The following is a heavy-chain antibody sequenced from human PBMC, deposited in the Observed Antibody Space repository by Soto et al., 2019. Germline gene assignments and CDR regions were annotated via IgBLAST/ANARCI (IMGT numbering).Heavy chain of an antibody. J-gene: IGHJ4*02. Sequence: XXTLSLACTVSGGSISSSSYYWGSIRQPPGKGLEWIGSIYYSGSTYYNPSLKSRVTISVDTSKNQFSLKLSYVTAADTAVYYCARARGARYFDYWGQGTLVTVSS. CDR3: ARARGARYFDY. CDR2: IYYSGST. CDR1: GGSISSSSYY. V-gene: IGHV4-39*07. D-gene: IGHD2-15*01.